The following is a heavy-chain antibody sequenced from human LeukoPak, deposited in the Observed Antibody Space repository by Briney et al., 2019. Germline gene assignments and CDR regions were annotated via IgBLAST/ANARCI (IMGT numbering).Heavy chain of an antibody. V-gene: IGHV4-30-2*01. CDR1: GGSISSGGYS. J-gene: IGHJ4*02. CDR2: IYHSGST. CDR3: ASENSGYFDY. D-gene: IGHD2-15*01. Sequence: SETLSLTCAVSGGSISSGGYSWSWIRQPPGKGLEWIGYIYHSGSTYYNPSPKSRVTISVDRSKNQFSLKLSSVTAADTAVYYCASENSGYFDYWGQGTLVTVSS.